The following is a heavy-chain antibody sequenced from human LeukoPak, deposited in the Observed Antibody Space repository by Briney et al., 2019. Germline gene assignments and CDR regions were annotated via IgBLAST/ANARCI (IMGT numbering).Heavy chain of an antibody. J-gene: IGHJ5*02. D-gene: IGHD2-15*01. CDR3: ARTGGYCGSCYSGWFDP. CDR1: RFTFSTYS. Sequence: PGGSLRLSCAASRFTFSTYSMNWVRQAPGKGLEWVSSITSSSGYIYYADSVKGRFTISRDNAKNSLYLQMNSLRAEDTAVYYCARTGGYCGSCYSGWFDPWGQGTLVTVSS. CDR2: ITSSSGYI. V-gene: IGHV3-21*04.